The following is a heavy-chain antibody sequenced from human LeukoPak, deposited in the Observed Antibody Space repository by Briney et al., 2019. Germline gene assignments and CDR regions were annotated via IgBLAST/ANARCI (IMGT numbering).Heavy chain of an antibody. CDR2: ISAYNGNT. V-gene: IGHV1-18*01. Sequence: ASVKVSCKASGYTFTSYGISWVRQAPGQGLEWVGWISAYNGNTNYAQKLQGRVTMTTDTSTSTAYMELRSLRSDDTAVYYCARGYYDSSGYYPLPFDYWGQGTLVTVSS. D-gene: IGHD3-22*01. CDR1: GYTFTSYG. J-gene: IGHJ4*02. CDR3: ARGYYDSSGYYPLPFDY.